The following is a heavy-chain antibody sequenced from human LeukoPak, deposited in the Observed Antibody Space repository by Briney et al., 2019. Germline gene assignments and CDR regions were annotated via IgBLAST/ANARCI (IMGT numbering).Heavy chain of an antibody. Sequence: PGGSLRLSCAASGFTFSSYAMHWVRQAPGKGLEWVAVISYDGSNKYYADSVKGRFTISRDNPKNTLYLQMNSLRAEDTAVYYCARGSTVVTFFDYWGQGTLVTVSS. J-gene: IGHJ4*02. CDR1: GFTFSSYA. CDR3: ARGSTVVTFFDY. D-gene: IGHD4-23*01. V-gene: IGHV3-30-3*01. CDR2: ISYDGSNK.